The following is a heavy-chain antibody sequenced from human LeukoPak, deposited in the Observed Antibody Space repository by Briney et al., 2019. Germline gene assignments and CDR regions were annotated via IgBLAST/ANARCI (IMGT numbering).Heavy chain of an antibody. CDR2: IIPIFGTA. D-gene: IGHD3-22*01. CDR3: ARDPSTEKYYYDSSGYFDY. V-gene: IGHV1-69*05. CDR1: GGSFSRYS. J-gene: IGHJ4*02. Sequence: ASVKVSCKASGGSFSRYSISWVRQAPGQGLELRGGIIPIFGTANYAQKFQGRVTITTDESTSTAYMELSSLRSEDTAVYYCARDPSTEKYYYDSSGYFDYWGQGTLVTVSS.